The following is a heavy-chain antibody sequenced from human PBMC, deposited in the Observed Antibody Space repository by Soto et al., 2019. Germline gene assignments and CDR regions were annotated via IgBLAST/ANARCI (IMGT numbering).Heavy chain of an antibody. J-gene: IGHJ4*02. V-gene: IGHV3-72*01. CDR3: VRTTYFADSRGYPRCFDY. D-gene: IGHD5-18*01. Sequence: GGSLRLSFAGSGFTLSDHYIDYIRQAPAKGLEWVGRSRDKAQGYSTEYAASVKVRFTTSRDDSKNSVYLQMNSLKTEDTAVYYCVRTTYFADSRGYPRCFDYWGQGTLVTVTS. CDR1: GFTLSDHY. CDR2: SRDKAQGYST.